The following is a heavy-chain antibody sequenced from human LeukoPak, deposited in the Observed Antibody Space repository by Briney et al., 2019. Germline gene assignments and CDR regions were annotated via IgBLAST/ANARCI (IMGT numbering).Heavy chain of an antibody. CDR2: IYYSGST. V-gene: IGHV4-31*03. J-gene: IGHJ6*02. Sequence: SETLSLTCTVSGGSISSGGYYWSWIRQHPGKGLEWIGYIYYSGSTYYNPSLKNRVTISVDTSKNQFSLKLSSVTAADTAVYYCARDFIRRNGMDVWGQGTTVTVSS. CDR3: ARDFIRRNGMDV. CDR1: GGSISSGGYY.